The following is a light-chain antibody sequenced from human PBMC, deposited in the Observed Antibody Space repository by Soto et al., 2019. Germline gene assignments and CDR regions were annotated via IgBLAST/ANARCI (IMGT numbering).Light chain of an antibody. Sequence: DIQMTQSPSFLSASVGDRVTITCQASQNIYNYLNWYQQKPGKAPKLLIYDASNLATGVPARFSGSGSGTDFTFTISSLQPGDIATYYCQQYDNLPVTFGLGTRLEIK. CDR2: DAS. CDR3: QQYDNLPVT. V-gene: IGKV1-33*01. J-gene: IGKJ5*01. CDR1: QNIYNY.